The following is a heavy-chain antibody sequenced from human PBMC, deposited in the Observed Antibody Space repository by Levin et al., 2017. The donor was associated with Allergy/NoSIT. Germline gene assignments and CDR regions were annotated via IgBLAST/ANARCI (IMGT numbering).Heavy chain of an antibody. Sequence: GGSLRLSCAASGFIFNNYAMSWVRQAPGRGLEWVSAISGTGGSTYYADSVKGRFTISRDNSKNTLYLQKNSLRAEDTAVYYCAKGYSSNYYGIFDYWGQGTLVTVSS. CDR1: GFIFNNYA. CDR3: AKGYSSNYYGIFDY. D-gene: IGHD6-13*01. J-gene: IGHJ4*02. V-gene: IGHV3-23*01. CDR2: ISGTGGST.